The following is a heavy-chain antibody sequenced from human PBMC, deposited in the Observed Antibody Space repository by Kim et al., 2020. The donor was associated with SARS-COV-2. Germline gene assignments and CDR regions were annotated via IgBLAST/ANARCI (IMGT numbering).Heavy chain of an antibody. D-gene: IGHD2-15*01. CDR1: RFTFSSYG. CDR3: AKERRKYCSGGSCHLEY. CDR2: IWYDGSNK. Sequence: GGSLRLSCAASRFTFSSYGLHWVRQAPGKGLEWVAVIWYDGSNKYHADSVKGRFTISRDNSKNTLDLQMNNLRAEDTAVYYCAKERRKYCSGGSCHLEYWGQGTLVTVYS. V-gene: IGHV3-33*06. J-gene: IGHJ4*02.